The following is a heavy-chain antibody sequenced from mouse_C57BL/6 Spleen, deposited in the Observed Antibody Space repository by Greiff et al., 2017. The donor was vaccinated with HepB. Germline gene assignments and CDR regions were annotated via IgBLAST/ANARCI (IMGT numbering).Heavy chain of an antibody. D-gene: IGHD2-4*01. CDR2: IDPSDSYT. V-gene: IGHV1-59*01. Sequence: QVQLQQPGAELVRPGTSVKLSCKASGYTFTSYWMHWVKQRPGQGLEWIGVIDPSDSYTNYNQKFKGKATLTVDTSSSTAYMPLSSLTSEYSAVYYCARYDYDYWGQGTTLTVSS. CDR3: ARYDYDY. CDR1: GYTFTSYW. J-gene: IGHJ2*01.